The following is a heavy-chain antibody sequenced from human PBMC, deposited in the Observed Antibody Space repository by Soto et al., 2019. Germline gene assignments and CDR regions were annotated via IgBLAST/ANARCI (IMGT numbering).Heavy chain of an antibody. CDR1: GFTFDDYA. J-gene: IGHJ4*02. V-gene: IGHV3-9*01. CDR3: AKDEGLGLTYYFDY. CDR2: ISWNSGSI. D-gene: IGHD3-16*01. Sequence: EVQLVESGGGLVQPGRSLRLSCAASGFTFDDYAMHWVRQAPGKGLEWVSGISWNSGSIGYADSVKGRFTISRDNAKNSLYLQMNSLRAEDTALYYCAKDEGLGLTYYFDYWGQGTLVTVSS.